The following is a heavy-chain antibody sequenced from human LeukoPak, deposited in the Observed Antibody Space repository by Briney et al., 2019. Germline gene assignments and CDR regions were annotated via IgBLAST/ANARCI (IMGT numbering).Heavy chain of an antibody. J-gene: IGHJ4*01. Sequence: PGGSLRLSCAGSGFPFTETWMSWVRQAPGKGLEWVAHLKSRFAGETADYAAPVEGRFTVSRDDSTNMVYLQMNSLKSDDTAVYYCTTVNSGGPSSYFFDFWGHGTLVTVSS. CDR1: GFPFTETW. CDR2: LKSRFAGETA. V-gene: IGHV3-15*01. D-gene: IGHD1-26*01. CDR3: TTVNSGGPSSYFFDF.